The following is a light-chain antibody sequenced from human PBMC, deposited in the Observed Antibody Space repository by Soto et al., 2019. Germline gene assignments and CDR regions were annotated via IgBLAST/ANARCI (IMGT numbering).Light chain of an antibody. CDR3: QQRSNWPPN. Sequence: EIVLTHSPGTLSLSPGEIASLSCTSSQSVSSGHLAWYQQKPGQAPRLIIYGASSRATGIPDRFSGSGSGTDFTLTISSLEPEDFAVYYCQQRSNWPPNFGQGTRLEIK. CDR2: GAS. J-gene: IGKJ5*01. CDR1: QSVSSGH. V-gene: IGKV3D-20*02.